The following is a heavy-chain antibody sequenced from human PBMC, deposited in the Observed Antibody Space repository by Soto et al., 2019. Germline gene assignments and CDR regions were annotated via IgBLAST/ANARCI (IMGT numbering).Heavy chain of an antibody. Sequence: XETLSLTCIFSGGSISSSSYYWGGIRQPPGKGLEWIGSIYYSGSTYYNPSLKSRVTISVDTSKNQFSLKLSSVTAADTAVYYCARPGFHYDRSGYPSDCRGQGTLVIVSS. V-gene: IGHV4-39*01. CDR3: ARPGFHYDRSGYPSDC. J-gene: IGHJ4*02. CDR1: GGSISSSSYY. D-gene: IGHD3-22*01. CDR2: IYYSGST.